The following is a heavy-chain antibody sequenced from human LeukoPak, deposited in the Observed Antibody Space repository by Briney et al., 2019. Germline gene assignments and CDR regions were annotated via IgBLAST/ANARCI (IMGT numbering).Heavy chain of an antibody. CDR1: GYTFTSYA. D-gene: IGHD2/OR15-2a*01. CDR2: INTNTGNP. Sequence: ASVKVSCKASGYTFTSYAMNWVRQAPGQGLEWMGWINTNTGNPTYAQGFTGRFVFSLDTSVSTAYLQISSLKAEDTAVYYCARLSNSPHEQYGMDVWGQGTTVTVSS. V-gene: IGHV7-4-1*02. CDR3: ARLSNSPHEQYGMDV. J-gene: IGHJ6*02.